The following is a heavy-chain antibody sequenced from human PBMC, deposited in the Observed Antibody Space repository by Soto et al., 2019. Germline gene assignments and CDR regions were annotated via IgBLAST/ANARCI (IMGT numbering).Heavy chain of an antibody. V-gene: IGHV1-18*01. CDR3: ARNRVITCGRVLVSDDAFDI. D-gene: IGHD3-16*02. CDR1: GYTFTSYG. J-gene: IGHJ3*02. CDR2: ISAYNGNT. Sequence: ASVKVSCKASGYTFTSYGISWVRQAPGQGLEWMGWISAYNGNTNYAQKLQGRVTMTTDTSTSTAYMELRSMRSDDTAVYYCARNRVITCGRVLVSDDAFDIWGQGKMVTVSS.